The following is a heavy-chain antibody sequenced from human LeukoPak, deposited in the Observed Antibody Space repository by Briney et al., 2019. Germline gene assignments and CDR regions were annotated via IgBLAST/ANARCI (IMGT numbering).Heavy chain of an antibody. CDR2: IKQDGSEK. CDR1: GFTFSSYW. V-gene: IGHV3-7*03. CDR3: AKDPGDGDYGYYFDY. J-gene: IGHJ4*02. Sequence: PGGSLRLSCAASGFTFSSYWMSWVRQAPGKGLEWVANIKQDGSEKYYVDSVKGRFTISRDNAKNSLYLQMNSLRAEDTAVYYCAKDPGDGDYGYYFDYWGQGTLVTVSS. D-gene: IGHD4-17*01.